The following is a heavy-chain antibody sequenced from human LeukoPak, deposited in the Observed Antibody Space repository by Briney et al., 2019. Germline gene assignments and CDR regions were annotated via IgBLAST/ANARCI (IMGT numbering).Heavy chain of an antibody. Sequence: ASVKVSCKASGYTFTSYGISWVRQAPGQGLEWMGWISAYNGNTNYAQKLQGRVTMTTDTSTSTAYMELRSLRSDDTAVYYCARVVRDSSEGYFDDWGQGTLVTVSS. V-gene: IGHV1-18*01. D-gene: IGHD3-22*01. CDR2: ISAYNGNT. J-gene: IGHJ4*02. CDR1: GYTFTSYG. CDR3: ARVVRDSSEGYFDD.